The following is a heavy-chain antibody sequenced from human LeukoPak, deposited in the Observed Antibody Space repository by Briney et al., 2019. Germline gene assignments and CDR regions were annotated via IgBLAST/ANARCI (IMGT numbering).Heavy chain of an antibody. Sequence: GGSLRLSCAASGFTFSNYWMSWVRQAPGKGLEWVANIKQDGNKKNYVDSVKGRFTISRDNAKNSLYLQMSSLRAEDTAVYYCASEGEFGYGYFYWGQGTLVTVSS. J-gene: IGHJ4*02. V-gene: IGHV3-7*01. D-gene: IGHD5-18*01. CDR3: ASEGEFGYGYFY. CDR1: GFTFSNYW. CDR2: IKQDGNKK.